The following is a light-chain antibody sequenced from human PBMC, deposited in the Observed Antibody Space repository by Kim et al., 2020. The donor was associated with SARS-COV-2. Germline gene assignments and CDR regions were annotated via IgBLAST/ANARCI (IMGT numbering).Light chain of an antibody. CDR2: GKL. J-gene: IGLJ3*02. V-gene: IGLV3-19*01. CDR3: NSRDTNTNTWV. Sequence: AWGQTVRSTCHGDSLRTYSASWLQQKPAQPPLLVMYGKLNRPVGIRDRCSGSSSGNTASLTSTGDRAEDEADYYCNSRDTNTNTWVFGGGTQLTVL. CDR1: SLRTYS.